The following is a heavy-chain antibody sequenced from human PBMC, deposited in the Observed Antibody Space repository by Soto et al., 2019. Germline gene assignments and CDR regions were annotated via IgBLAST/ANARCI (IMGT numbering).Heavy chain of an antibody. CDR1: GGSINSRSHF. D-gene: IGHD6-19*01. V-gene: IGHV4-39*01. CDR2: IYYSGST. Sequence: SETLSLTCTVSGGSINSRSHFWGWIRQPPGKGLEWIGSIYYSGSTYYNLSLKSRVTISVDTSKNQFSLKLSSVTAADTAVYYCARHPRGGYSSGWFDYWGQGTLVTVS. J-gene: IGHJ4*02. CDR3: ARHPRGGYSSGWFDY.